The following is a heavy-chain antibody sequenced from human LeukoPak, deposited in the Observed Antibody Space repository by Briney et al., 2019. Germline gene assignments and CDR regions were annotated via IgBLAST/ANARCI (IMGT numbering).Heavy chain of an antibody. Sequence: PSETLSLTCSVSGDTISSSYWSWIRQPPGKGLEWLGYMHHSGSTNYNPSLKSRVTISVDTSKSLFSLKLRSVTAADTAVYYCARATYSSGYYEDYWGRGTLVTVSS. CDR1: GDTISSSY. D-gene: IGHD3-22*01. J-gene: IGHJ4*02. V-gene: IGHV4-59*01. CDR3: ARATYSSGYYEDY. CDR2: MHHSGST.